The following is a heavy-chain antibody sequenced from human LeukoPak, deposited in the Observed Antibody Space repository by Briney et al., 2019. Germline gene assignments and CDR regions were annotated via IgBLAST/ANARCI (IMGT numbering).Heavy chain of an antibody. CDR3: ARSNQADDY. V-gene: IGHV3-74*01. J-gene: IGHJ4*02. Sequence: GGSLRLSCAASGFTFSSYWTHWVRQVPGKGLVWVARINPGGSSITYADSVKGRFTISRDNAKNTLYLQMDSLRAEDTGVYYCARSNQADDYWGQGTLVTVSP. CDR2: INPGGSSI. D-gene: IGHD1-14*01. CDR1: GFTFSSYW.